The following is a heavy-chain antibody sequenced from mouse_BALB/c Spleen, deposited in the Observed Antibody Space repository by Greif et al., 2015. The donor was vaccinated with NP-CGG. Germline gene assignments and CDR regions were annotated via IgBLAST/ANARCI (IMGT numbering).Heavy chain of an antibody. V-gene: IGHV5-17*02. CDR2: ISSGSSTI. J-gene: IGHJ3*01. Sequence: EVNVVESGGGLVQPGGSRKLSCAASGFTFSSFGMHWVRQAPEKGLEWVAYISSGSSTIYYADTVKGRFTTSRDNPKNTLFLQMTSLRSEDTAMYYCARAPIYYDYAAYWGQGTLVTVSA. CDR1: GFTFSSFG. D-gene: IGHD2-4*01. CDR3: ARAPIYYDYAAY.